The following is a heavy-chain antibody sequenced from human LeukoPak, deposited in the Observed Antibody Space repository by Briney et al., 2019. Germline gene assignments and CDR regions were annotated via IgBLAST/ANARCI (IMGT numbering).Heavy chain of an antibody. V-gene: IGHV1-46*01. CDR3: ARGPDYDILTGYQTNYYYGMDV. CDR1: GYTFTSYY. D-gene: IGHD3-9*01. J-gene: IGHJ6*02. Sequence: ASVKVSCKASGYTFTSYYMHWVRQAPGQGLEWMGIINPSGGSTSYAQKFQGRVTMTRDTSTSTVYMELSSLRSEDTAVYYCARGPDYDILTGYQTNYYYGMDVWGQGSTVTASS. CDR2: INPSGGST.